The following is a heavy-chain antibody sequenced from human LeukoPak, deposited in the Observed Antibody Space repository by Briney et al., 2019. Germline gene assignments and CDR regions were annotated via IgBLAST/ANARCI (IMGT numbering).Heavy chain of an antibody. CDR3: AKMLATIGFGHYFDY. CDR2: IRYDGSDK. D-gene: IGHD5-12*01. V-gene: IGHV3-30*02. CDR1: GFIFSNYG. J-gene: IGHJ4*02. Sequence: GGSLRLSCAASGFIFSNYGMHWVRQAPGKGLEWLAFIRYDGSDKYYADSVKGRFTISRDNSKSTLYLQMNSLRAEDTAVYYCAKMLATIGFGHYFDYWGQGTLVTVSS.